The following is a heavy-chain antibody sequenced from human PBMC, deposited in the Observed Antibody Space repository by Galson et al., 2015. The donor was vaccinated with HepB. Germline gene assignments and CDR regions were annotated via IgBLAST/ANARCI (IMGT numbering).Heavy chain of an antibody. CDR1: GDSVSSNSAA. Sequence: CAISGDSVSSNSAAWNWVRQSPSRGLEWLGRTYYGSKWYNDYAVSMKSRITINPDTSKNQFSLQLNSVTPEDTAVYYCARDSGYTDTYYYYMDVWGKGTTVTVSS. D-gene: IGHD3-22*01. CDR2: TYYGSKWYN. V-gene: IGHV6-1*01. J-gene: IGHJ6*03. CDR3: ARDSGYTDTYYYYMDV.